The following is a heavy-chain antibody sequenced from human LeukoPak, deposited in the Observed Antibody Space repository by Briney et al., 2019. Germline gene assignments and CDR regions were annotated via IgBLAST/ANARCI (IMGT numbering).Heavy chain of an antibody. CDR2: IYYSGST. V-gene: IGHV4-39*07. CDR3: ARDSVLFYFDS. Sequence: SETLSLTCTVSGGSISSSSYYWGWIRQPPGKGLEWIGSIYYSGSTYYNPSLKSRVTISVDTSKNQFSLKLSSVTAAGTAVYYCARDSVLFYFDSWGQGTLVTVSS. CDR1: GGSISSSSYY. J-gene: IGHJ4*02. D-gene: IGHD2-21*01.